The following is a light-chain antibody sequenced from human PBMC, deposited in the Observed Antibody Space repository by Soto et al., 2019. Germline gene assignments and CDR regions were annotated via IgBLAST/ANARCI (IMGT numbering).Light chain of an antibody. V-gene: IGLV2-14*01. CDR1: SSHVGGYNY. J-gene: IGLJ2*01. CDR2: DVS. CDR3: SSYTSSSTLV. Sequence: QSALTQPASVSGSPGQSITISCSETSSHVGGYNYVSWYQQHPGKAPKLMIYDVSNRPSGVSNRFSGSKSGNTASLTISGLQAEDEADYYCSSYTSSSTLVFGGGTKVTVL.